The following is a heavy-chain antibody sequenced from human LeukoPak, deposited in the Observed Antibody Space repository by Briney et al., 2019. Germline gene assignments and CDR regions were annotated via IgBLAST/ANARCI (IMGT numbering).Heavy chain of an antibody. CDR3: ARVWITVVTTKGFDY. CDR2: IKQDGSEK. J-gene: IGHJ4*02. CDR1: GFTFGSYW. D-gene: IGHD4-23*01. Sequence: PGGSLRLSCAASGFTFGSYWMSWVRQAPGKGLEWVANIKQDGSEKYYVDSVKGRFAISRDSARNSLYLQMNSLRAEDAAVYYCARVWITVVTTKGFDYWGQGTLVTVSS. V-gene: IGHV3-7*01.